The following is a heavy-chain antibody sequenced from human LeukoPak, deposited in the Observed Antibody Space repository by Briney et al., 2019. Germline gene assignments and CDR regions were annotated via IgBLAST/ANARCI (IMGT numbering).Heavy chain of an antibody. J-gene: IGHJ4*02. Sequence: PSEALSLTCTVSGGSISSYYWNWIRQPAGKGLEWIGRIYASGSTNYNPSLKSRVAMSVDTSKNQFSLKLSSVTAADTAVYYCARHRSRDTMIVRDYFDYWGQGTPVTVST. V-gene: IGHV4-4*07. CDR1: GGSISSYY. CDR2: IYASGST. D-gene: IGHD3-22*01. CDR3: ARHRSRDTMIVRDYFDY.